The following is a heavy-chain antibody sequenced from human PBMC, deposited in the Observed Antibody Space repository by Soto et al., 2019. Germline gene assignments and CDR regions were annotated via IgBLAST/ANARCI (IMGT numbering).Heavy chain of an antibody. Sequence: VQLVESGGGLVQPGGSLRLSCAASGFTFSSYAMHWVRQAPGKGLEYVSTISSNGGSTYYANSVKGRFTISRDNSKNTLYLQMGSLRADDMAVYYCATTISATGGYYFDYWGQGTLVTVSS. J-gene: IGHJ4*02. CDR3: ATTISATGGYYFDY. D-gene: IGHD6-13*01. V-gene: IGHV3-64*01. CDR2: ISSNGGST. CDR1: GFTFSSYA.